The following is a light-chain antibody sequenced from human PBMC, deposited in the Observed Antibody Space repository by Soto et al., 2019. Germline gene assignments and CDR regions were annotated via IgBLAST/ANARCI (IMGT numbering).Light chain of an antibody. CDR3: QQRSNWPST. CDR1: ESVSRY. CDR2: DAS. J-gene: IGKJ4*01. V-gene: IGKV3-11*01. Sequence: EIVLTQSPATLSLSPGNRATLSCSASESVSRYLAWYQQKPGQAPRLLIYDASNRATGIPARFSVSGSGTDFTLTITSLEPEDFAVYYCQQRSNWPSTFGGGNKVEIK.